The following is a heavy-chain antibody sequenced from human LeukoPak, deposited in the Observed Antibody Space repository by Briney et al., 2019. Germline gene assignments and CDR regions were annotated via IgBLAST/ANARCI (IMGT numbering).Heavy chain of an antibody. Sequence: SETLSLTCTVSGGSISSYYWSWIRQPPGKGLEWIGYIYYSGDTDSNPSLKSRVTISVDTSKNQFSLKLSSVTAADTAVYYCARTYCSGGSCHFDYWGQGTLVTVSS. CDR3: ARTYCSGGSCHFDY. CDR2: IYYSGDT. J-gene: IGHJ4*02. CDR1: GGSISSYY. D-gene: IGHD2-15*01. V-gene: IGHV4-59*08.